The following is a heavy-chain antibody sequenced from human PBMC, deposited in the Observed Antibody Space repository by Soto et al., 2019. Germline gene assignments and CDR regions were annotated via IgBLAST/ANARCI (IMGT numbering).Heavy chain of an antibody. D-gene: IGHD3-22*01. CDR3: ARDRRIVVDPLPRYFDY. V-gene: IGHV1-46*01. Sequence: ASVKVSCKASGYTFTSYYMHWVRQAPGQGLEWMGIINPSGGSTSYAQKFQGRVTMTRDTSTSTVYMELGSLRSEDTAVYYCARDRRIVVDPLPRYFDYWGQGTLVTVSS. J-gene: IGHJ4*02. CDR1: GYTFTSYY. CDR2: INPSGGST.